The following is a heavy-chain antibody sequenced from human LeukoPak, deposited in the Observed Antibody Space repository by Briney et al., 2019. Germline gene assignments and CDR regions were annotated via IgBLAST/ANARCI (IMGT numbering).Heavy chain of an antibody. CDR1: GGSISSGGYY. CDR2: IYHSGST. V-gene: IGHV4-30-2*01. J-gene: IGHJ4*02. Sequence: PSETLSLTCTVSGGSISSGGYYWSWIRQPPGKGLEWIGYIYHSGSTYYNPSLKSRVTISVDRSKNQFSLKLSSVTAADTAVYYCASVSGGYSYGYYFDYWGQGTLVTVSS. CDR3: ASVSGGYSYGYYFDY. D-gene: IGHD5-18*01.